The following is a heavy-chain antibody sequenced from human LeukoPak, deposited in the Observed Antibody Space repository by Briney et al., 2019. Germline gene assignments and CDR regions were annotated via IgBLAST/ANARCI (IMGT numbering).Heavy chain of an antibody. Sequence: GGSLRLSCAASGFTFSSYTLNWVRQAPGKGLEWVSSISGSGDNTYCAGSVKGRFTISRDNSKNTLYLQMNSLRVEDTAVYYCAKSTVGTFDYWGQGTLVTVSS. J-gene: IGHJ4*02. V-gene: IGHV3-23*01. CDR2: ISGSGDNT. D-gene: IGHD7-27*01. CDR3: AKSTVGTFDY. CDR1: GFTFSSYT.